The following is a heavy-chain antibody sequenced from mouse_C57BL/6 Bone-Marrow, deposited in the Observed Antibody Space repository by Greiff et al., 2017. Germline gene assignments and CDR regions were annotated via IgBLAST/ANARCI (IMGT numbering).Heavy chain of an antibody. CDR3: APITTVVEYYAMDY. J-gene: IGHJ4*01. V-gene: IGHV1-64*01. Sequence: QVQLQQPGAELVKPGASVTLSCKASGYTFTSYWMHWVKQRPGQGLEWIGMIHPNSGSTNYNEKFKSKATLTVDKSSSTAYMQLSSLTSEDSAVYYCAPITTVVEYYAMDYWGQGTSVTVSS. CDR1: GYTFTSYW. CDR2: IHPNSGST. D-gene: IGHD1-1*01.